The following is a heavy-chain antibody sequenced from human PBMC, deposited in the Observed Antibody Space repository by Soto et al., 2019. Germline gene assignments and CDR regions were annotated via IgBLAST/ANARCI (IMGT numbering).Heavy chain of an antibody. Sequence: PGGSLRLSCAASGFTFSSYAMSWVRQAPGKGLEWVSAISGSGGSTYYADSVKGRFTISRDNSKNTLYLQMNSLRAEDTAVYYCARDSTSGYDFGPRGSWFDPWGQGTLVTVSS. D-gene: IGHD5-12*01. CDR3: ARDSTSGYDFGPRGSWFDP. V-gene: IGHV3-23*01. CDR1: GFTFSSYA. J-gene: IGHJ5*02. CDR2: ISGSGGST.